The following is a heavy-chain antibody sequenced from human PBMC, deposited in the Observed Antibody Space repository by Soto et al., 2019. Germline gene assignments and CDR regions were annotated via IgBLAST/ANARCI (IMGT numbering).Heavy chain of an antibody. Sequence: QVQLVQSGAEVKKPGASVKVSCKASGYTFTSYGIRWVRQAPGQGLEWMGWISAYNGNTNYAQNLQGRVTMTTDTPTTTADMELRRLRSDDTAVYYFARGVGLEPRDYWGQGTLVTFS. CDR3: ARGVGLEPRDY. D-gene: IGHD3-3*01. J-gene: IGHJ4*02. CDR2: ISAYNGNT. CDR1: GYTFTSYG. V-gene: IGHV1-18*01.